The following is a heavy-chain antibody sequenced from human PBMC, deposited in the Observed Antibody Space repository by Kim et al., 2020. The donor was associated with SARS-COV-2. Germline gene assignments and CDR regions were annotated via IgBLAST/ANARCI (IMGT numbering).Heavy chain of an antibody. V-gene: IGHV7-4-1*02. CDR1: GYTFTSYA. CDR2: INTNTGNP. J-gene: IGHJ6*03. Sequence: ASVKVSCKASGYTFTSYAMNWVRQAPGQGLEWMGWINTNTGNPTYAQGFTGRFVFSLDTSVSTAYLQISSLKAEDTAVYYCARVPDLITIFGVVIKDYYYMDVWGKRTTVTVSS. D-gene: IGHD3-3*01. CDR3: ARVPDLITIFGVVIKDYYYMDV.